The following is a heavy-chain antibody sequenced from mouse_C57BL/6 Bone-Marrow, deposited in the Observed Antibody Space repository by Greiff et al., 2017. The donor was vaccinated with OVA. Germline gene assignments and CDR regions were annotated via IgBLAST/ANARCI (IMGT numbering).Heavy chain of an antibody. CDR2: INPSSGYT. CDR3: ARKSPIYYDYDGGPWYFDV. V-gene: IGHV1-7*01. D-gene: IGHD2-4*01. J-gene: IGHJ1*03. Sequence: VQLQQSGAELAKPGASVKLSCKASGYTFTSYWMHWVKQRPGQGLEWIGYINPSSGYTKYNQKFKDKATLTADKSSSTAYMQLRSLTYEDSAGYYCARKSPIYYDYDGGPWYFDVWGTGTTVTVSS. CDR1: GYTFTSYW.